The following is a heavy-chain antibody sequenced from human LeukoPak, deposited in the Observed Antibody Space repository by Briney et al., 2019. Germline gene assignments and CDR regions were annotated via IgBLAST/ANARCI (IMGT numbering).Heavy chain of an antibody. V-gene: IGHV4-59*01. CDR3: ARGGPVPGYSSSFDY. D-gene: IGHD6-13*01. CDR1: GGFISAYY. CDR2: IYYSGST. J-gene: IGHJ4*02. Sequence: SETLSLTCTVSGGFISAYYWSWIRQPPGKGLEWIGYIYYSGSTNNNPSLKSRVTISVDTSKNQFSLNVNSVTAADTAVYYCARGGPVPGYSSSFDYWGQGTLVTVSS.